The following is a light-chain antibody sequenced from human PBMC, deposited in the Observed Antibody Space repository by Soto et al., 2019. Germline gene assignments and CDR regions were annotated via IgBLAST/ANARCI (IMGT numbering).Light chain of an antibody. J-gene: IGLJ1*01. CDR1: GSDVGGYNY. V-gene: IGLV2-14*01. CDR2: EVS. Sequence: QSALTQPASVSGSPGQSVTISCTGTGSDVGGYNYVSWYQQHPGKAPKLVIYEVSNRPSGVSHRFSGSKSGNTASLTISGLPADDEADYYCCSYVSSISYVFGTGTKVTVL. CDR3: CSYVSSISYV.